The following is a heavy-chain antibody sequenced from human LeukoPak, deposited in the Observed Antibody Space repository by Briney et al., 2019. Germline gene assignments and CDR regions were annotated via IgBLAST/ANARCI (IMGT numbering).Heavy chain of an antibody. CDR1: GYTFTGYY. CDR3: ARGERYDSSGYPFDY. D-gene: IGHD3-22*01. V-gene: IGHV1-2*02. J-gene: IGHJ4*02. Sequence: ASVKVSCKTSGYTFTGYYTHWVRQAPGQGLEWMGWINPNSGGTNYAQKFQGRVTMTRDTSISTAYMELSRLRSDDTAVYYCARGERYDSSGYPFDYWGQGTLVTVSS. CDR2: INPNSGGT.